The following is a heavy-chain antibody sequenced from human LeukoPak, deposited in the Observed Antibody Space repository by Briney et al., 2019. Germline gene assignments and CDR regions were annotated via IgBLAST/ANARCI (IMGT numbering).Heavy chain of an antibody. V-gene: IGHV3-23*01. CDR1: GFTFSSYA. CDR2: ISGSGGST. CDR3: AKARYYYYGMDV. Sequence: GGSLRLSCAASGFTFSSYAMSWIRQAPGKGLEWVSAISGSGGSTYYADSVKGRFTISRDNSKNTLYLQMNSLRAEDTAVYYCAKARYYYYGMDVWGQGTTVTVSS. J-gene: IGHJ6*02.